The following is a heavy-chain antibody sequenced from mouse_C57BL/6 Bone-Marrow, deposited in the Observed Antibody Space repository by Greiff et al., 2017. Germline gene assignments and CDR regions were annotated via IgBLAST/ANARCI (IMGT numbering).Heavy chain of an antibody. J-gene: IGHJ1*03. V-gene: IGHV1-64*01. CDR2: IHPNSGST. Sequence: QVQLQQPGAELVKPGASVKLSCKASGYTFTSYWMHWVKQRPGQGLEWIGMIHPNSGSTNYNEKFKSKATLTVDKSSSTAYMQLSSLTSEDSAVXYCAREKLAPLVQYFDVWGTGTTVTVSS. CDR3: AREKLAPLVQYFDV. CDR1: GYTFTSYW. D-gene: IGHD4-1*01.